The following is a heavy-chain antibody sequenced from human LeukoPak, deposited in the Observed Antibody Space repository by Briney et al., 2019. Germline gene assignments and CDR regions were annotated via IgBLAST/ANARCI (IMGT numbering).Heavy chain of an antibody. V-gene: IGHV4-38-2*02. J-gene: IGHJ1*01. Sequence: SETLSLTCTVSGYSISSGDYWGWIQQPPGKGLEWIGSIYHSGSTYYNPSLKSRVTISVDTSKNQFSLKLSSVTAADTAVYYCARDQTKWNYYGSGSYYPVSHFQHWGQGTLVTVSS. CDR1: GYSISSGDY. CDR2: IYHSGST. CDR3: ARDQTKWNYYGSGSYYPVSHFQH. D-gene: IGHD3-10*01.